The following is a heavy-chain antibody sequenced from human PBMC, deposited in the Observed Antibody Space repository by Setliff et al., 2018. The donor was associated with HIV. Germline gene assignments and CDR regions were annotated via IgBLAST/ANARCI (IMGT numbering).Heavy chain of an antibody. D-gene: IGHD4-4*01. Sequence: GGSLRLSCVGSGFTFSNHWMQWVRQAPGKGLVWVSRINYHGSDISYADSVQGRFTISRDNAKNTLYLQMNSLRAEDTAVYYCVRDITTCWDVWGQGTTVTVSS. CDR2: INYHGSDI. J-gene: IGHJ6*02. CDR3: VRDITTCWDV. CDR1: GFTFSNHW. V-gene: IGHV3-74*01.